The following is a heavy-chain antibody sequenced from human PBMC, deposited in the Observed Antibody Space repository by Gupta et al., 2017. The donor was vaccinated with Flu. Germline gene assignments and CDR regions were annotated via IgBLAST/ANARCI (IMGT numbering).Heavy chain of an antibody. D-gene: IGHD3-3*01. J-gene: IGHJ4*02. CDR3: ARLHDFWSGYFDY. Sequence: QVQLQESGPGLVKPSQTLSLICTVSGASINRGSYYWSWIRHHPGKGLEWIGYINNSGNTYHKPSLESRVTVSVDTSKNQFSLKLSSATAADTAVYYCARLHDFWSGYFDYWGQGVLVTVSS. CDR1: GASINRGSYY. V-gene: IGHV4-31*03. CDR2: INNSGNT.